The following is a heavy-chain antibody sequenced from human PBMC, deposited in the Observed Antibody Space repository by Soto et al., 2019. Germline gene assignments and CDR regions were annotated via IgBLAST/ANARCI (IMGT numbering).Heavy chain of an antibody. Sequence: QVQLVESGGGVVQPGRSLRLSCAASGFTFSSYGMHWVRQAPGKGLEWVAVISYDGSNKYYADSVKGRFTISRDNSKNTLSLQMNCMRAEDTAVYYCAKDHLFVYWSGGRCQEGTEETSDYWGQGTLVTVSS. CDR2: ISYDGSNK. D-gene: IGHD2-15*01. CDR1: GFTFSSYG. CDR3: AKDHLFVYWSGGRCQEGTEETSDY. J-gene: IGHJ4*02. V-gene: IGHV3-30*18.